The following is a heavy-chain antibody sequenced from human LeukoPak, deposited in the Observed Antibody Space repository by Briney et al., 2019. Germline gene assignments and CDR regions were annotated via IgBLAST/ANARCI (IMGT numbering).Heavy chain of an antibody. CDR2: IYYSGST. CDR3: ARHKYGAGWIDC. V-gene: IGHV4-59*08. D-gene: IGHD4-17*01. Sequence: TLETLSLTCTVSGGSISSYYWSWIRQPPGKGLEWIGYIYYSGSTNYNPSLKSRVTISLDTSKNQFSLKLSSVTAADTAVYFCARHKYGAGWIDCWGQGTLVTVSS. J-gene: IGHJ5*01. CDR1: GGSISSYY.